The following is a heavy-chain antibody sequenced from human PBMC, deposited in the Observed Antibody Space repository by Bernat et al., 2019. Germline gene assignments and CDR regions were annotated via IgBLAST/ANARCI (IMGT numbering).Heavy chain of an antibody. Sequence: QVQLVESGGGLVKPGGSLRLSCAASGFTFCDYYMSWIRQAPGKGLEWVSYISSSSSYTNYADSVNGLFTISRDNAKNSLYLQMNSLRAEDTAMYYCGRGVVVVGNGMDVWGQGTTVTVSS. J-gene: IGHJ6*02. D-gene: IGHD2-15*01. CDR3: GRGVVVVGNGMDV. CDR1: GFTFCDYY. CDR2: ISSSSSYT. V-gene: IGHV3-11*05.